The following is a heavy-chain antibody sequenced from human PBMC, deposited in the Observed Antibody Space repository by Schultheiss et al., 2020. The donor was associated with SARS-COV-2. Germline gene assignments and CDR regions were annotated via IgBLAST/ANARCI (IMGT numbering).Heavy chain of an antibody. CDR1: GFSVSNNY. J-gene: IGHJ4*02. V-gene: IGHV3-53*01. Sequence: GEFLKISCAASGFSVSNNYMSWVRQAPGKGLEWVSLIYIAGSTAYEDSVKGRFTISRDDSTNTLFLQMNSLRAEDTAVYYCAGGLGRGFFDHWGQGTPVTVSS. CDR3: AGGLGRGFFDH. CDR2: IYIAGST. D-gene: IGHD3/OR15-3a*01.